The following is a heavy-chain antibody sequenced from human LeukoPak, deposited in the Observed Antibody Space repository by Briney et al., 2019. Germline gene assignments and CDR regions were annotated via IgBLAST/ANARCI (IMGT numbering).Heavy chain of an antibody. CDR2: ISGSGGST. CDR1: GFTFSSYA. J-gene: IGHJ4*02. CDR3: AKEPELGLWFGEQHFDY. V-gene: IGHV3-23*01. Sequence: GGSLRLSCAASGFTFSSYAMSWVRQAPGKGLEWVSAISGSGGSTYYADSVKGRFTISRDNSKNTLYLQMNSLRAEDTAVYYCAKEPELGLWFGEQHFDYWGQGTLVTVSS. D-gene: IGHD3-10*01.